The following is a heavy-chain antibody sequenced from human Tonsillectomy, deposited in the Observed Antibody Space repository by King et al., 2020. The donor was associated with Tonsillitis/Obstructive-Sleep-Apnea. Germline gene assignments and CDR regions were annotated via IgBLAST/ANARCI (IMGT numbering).Heavy chain of an antibody. D-gene: IGHD2-2*01. V-gene: IGHV4-59*01. CDR2: IYYSGST. CDR1: GGSISSYY. CDR3: ARDLEYCSSTSCYYHAFDI. J-gene: IGHJ3*02. Sequence: HVQLQESGPGLVKPSETLSITCTVAGGSISSYYWSWIRQPPGKGLEGIGYIYYSGSTNYNPSLTSRVTISVDTSKNQFSLKLSSVTAADTAVYYCARDLEYCSSTSCYYHAFDIWGQGTMVTVSS.